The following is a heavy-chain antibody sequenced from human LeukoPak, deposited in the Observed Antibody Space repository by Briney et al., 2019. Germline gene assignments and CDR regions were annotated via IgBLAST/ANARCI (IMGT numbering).Heavy chain of an antibody. CDR1: GGSISSSSYY. CDR2: ILYSGST. J-gene: IGHJ5*02. V-gene: IGHV4-39*07. Sequence: PSETLSLTCTVSGGSISSSSYYWGWIRQPPGKGLEWIGSILYSGSTYYNPSLKSRVSISVDTSKNQFSLKLSSVTAADTALYYCARGGRITTVVGFNWFDPWGQGTLVTVSS. D-gene: IGHD6-19*01. CDR3: ARGGRITTVVGFNWFDP.